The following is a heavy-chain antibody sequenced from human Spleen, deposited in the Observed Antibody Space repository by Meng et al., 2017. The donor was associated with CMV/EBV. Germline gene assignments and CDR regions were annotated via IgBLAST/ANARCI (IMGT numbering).Heavy chain of an antibody. Sequence: GESLKISCAASGFPFSAFGMHWVRQAPGKGLEWVAVIAYDGSNKYYADSVKGRFTISRDNSENTLYLQMNSLRAEDTAVYYCARDLPHDNSYGMDVWGQGTTVTVSS. V-gene: IGHV3-30*19. CDR1: GFPFSAFG. CDR3: ARDLPHDNSYGMDV. CDR2: IAYDGSNK. J-gene: IGHJ6*02. D-gene: IGHD5-24*01.